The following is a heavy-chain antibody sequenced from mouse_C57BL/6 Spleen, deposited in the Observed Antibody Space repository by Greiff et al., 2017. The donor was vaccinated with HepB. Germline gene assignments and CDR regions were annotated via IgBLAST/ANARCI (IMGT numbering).Heavy chain of an antibody. CDR1: GYTFTDHT. J-gene: IGHJ4*01. CDR2: IYPRDGST. Sequence: VQLQQSDAELVKPGASVKISCKVSGYTFTDHTIHWMKQRPEQGLEWIGYIYPRDGSTKYNEKFKGKATLTADKSSSTAYMQLNSLTSEDSAVYFCAREIYYYGSRKGMDYWGQGTSVTVSS. CDR3: AREIYYYGSRKGMDY. D-gene: IGHD1-1*01. V-gene: IGHV1-78*01.